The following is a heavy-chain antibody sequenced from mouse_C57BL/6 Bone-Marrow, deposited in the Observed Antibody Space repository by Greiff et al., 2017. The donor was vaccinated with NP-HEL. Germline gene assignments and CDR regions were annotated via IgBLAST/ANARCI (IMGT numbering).Heavy chain of an antibody. CDR3: ARPYYDYDGYWYFDV. Sequence: VQLKESGPVLVKPGASVKMSCKASGYTFTDYYMNWVKQSHGKSLEWIGVINPYNGGTSYNQKFKGKATLTVDKSASTAYMELNSLTSEDSAVYYCARPYYDYDGYWYFDVWGTGTTVTVSS. CDR1: GYTFTDYY. D-gene: IGHD2-4*01. CDR2: INPYNGGT. J-gene: IGHJ1*03. V-gene: IGHV1-19*01.